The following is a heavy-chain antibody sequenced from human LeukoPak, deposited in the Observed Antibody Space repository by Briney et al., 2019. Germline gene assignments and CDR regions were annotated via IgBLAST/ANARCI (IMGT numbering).Heavy chain of an antibody. V-gene: IGHV3-21*01. CDR1: GFTFSSYS. D-gene: IGHD5-12*01. CDR2: ISSSSSYI. Sequence: PGGSLRLSCAASGFTFSSYSMNWVRQAPGKGLEWVSSISSSSSYIYYADSVKGRFTISRDNAKNSLYLQMNSLGAEDTAVYYCATQHPSPDYLAEISVFDYWGQGTLVTVSS. J-gene: IGHJ4*02. CDR3: ATQHPSPDYLAEISVFDY.